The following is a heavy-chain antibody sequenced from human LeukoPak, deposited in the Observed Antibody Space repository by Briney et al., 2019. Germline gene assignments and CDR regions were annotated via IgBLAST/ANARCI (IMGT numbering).Heavy chain of an antibody. Sequence: PGGSLRLSCAASGFTFSSYAMSWVRQAPGKGLEWVSAISGSGGSTYYGDSVKGRFTISRDNAKNSLYLHMDSLRAEDTAVYYCARGVYSSGWAYFDHWGQGTLVTVSS. CDR3: ARGVYSSGWAYFDH. D-gene: IGHD6-19*01. CDR2: ISGSGGST. J-gene: IGHJ4*02. V-gene: IGHV3-23*01. CDR1: GFTFSSYA.